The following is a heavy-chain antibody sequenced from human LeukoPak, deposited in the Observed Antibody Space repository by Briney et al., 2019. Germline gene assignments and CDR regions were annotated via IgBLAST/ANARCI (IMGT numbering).Heavy chain of an antibody. Sequence: SETLSLTCTVSGGSISSYYWSWIRQPPGKGLEWIGYIYYSGSTNYNPSLKSRVTISVDTSKNQFSLKLSSVTAADTAVYYCARVVVEMATIYYYYYYMDVWGKGTTVTISS. V-gene: IGHV4-59*01. CDR1: GGSISSYY. J-gene: IGHJ6*03. CDR2: IYYSGST. D-gene: IGHD5-24*01. CDR3: ARVVVEMATIYYYYYYMDV.